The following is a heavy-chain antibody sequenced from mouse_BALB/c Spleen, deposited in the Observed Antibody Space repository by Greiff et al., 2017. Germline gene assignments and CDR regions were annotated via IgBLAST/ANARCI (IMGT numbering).Heavy chain of an antibody. V-gene: IGHV4-1*02. CDR2: INPDSSTI. CDR1: GFDFSRYW. CDR3: AREGDYYYGSPFAY. J-gene: IGHJ3*01. D-gene: IGHD1-1*01. Sequence: EVKVIESGGGLVQPGGSLKLSCAASGFDFSRYWMSWVRQAPGKGLEWIGEINPDSSTINYTPSLKDKFIISRDNAKNTLYLQMSKVRSEDTALYYCAREGDYYYGSPFAYWGQGTLVTVSA.